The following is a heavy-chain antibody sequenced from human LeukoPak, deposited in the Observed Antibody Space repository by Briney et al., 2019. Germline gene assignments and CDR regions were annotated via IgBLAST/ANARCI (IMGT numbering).Heavy chain of an antibody. CDR2: IYTSGST. D-gene: IGHD3-10*01. CDR1: GGSISSYY. Sequence: ASETLSLTCTVSGGSISSYYWSWIRQPAGKGLEWIGRIYTSGSTNYNPSLKSRVTMSVDTSKNQFSLKLSSVTAADTAVYYCARDPDFGSGSYFDYWGQGTLVTVSS. J-gene: IGHJ4*02. CDR3: ARDPDFGSGSYFDY. V-gene: IGHV4-4*07.